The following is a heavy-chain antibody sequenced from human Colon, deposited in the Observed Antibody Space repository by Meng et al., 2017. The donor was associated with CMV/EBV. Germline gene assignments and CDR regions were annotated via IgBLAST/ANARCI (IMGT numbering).Heavy chain of an antibody. CDR1: GFTFNSYG. D-gene: IGHD1-1*01. V-gene: IGHV3-48*04. J-gene: IGHJ6*02. CDR2: ITSHSGII. Sequence: ETLSLTCAASGFTFNSYGMTWVRQAPGKGLEWLAYITSHSGIIYYADSVKDRFTVSRDNAKNTLYLQMNSLRADDTAVYYCAKDYRANNLNYGMDVWGQGTTVTVSS. CDR3: AKDYRANNLNYGMDV.